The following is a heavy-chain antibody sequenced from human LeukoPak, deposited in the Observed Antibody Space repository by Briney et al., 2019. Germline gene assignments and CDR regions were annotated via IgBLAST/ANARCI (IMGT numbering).Heavy chain of an antibody. D-gene: IGHD3-22*01. CDR3: ARVGYYDSSGYRAFDI. Sequence: GGSLRLSCAASGFIFSDYYMSWIRQAPGKGLEWISYISISGSTIYYADSVKGRFTIPRDNAKNSLYLQMNSLRAEDTAVYYCARVGYYDSSGYRAFDIWGQGTMVTVSS. V-gene: IGHV3-11*04. CDR1: GFIFSDYY. CDR2: ISISGSTI. J-gene: IGHJ3*02.